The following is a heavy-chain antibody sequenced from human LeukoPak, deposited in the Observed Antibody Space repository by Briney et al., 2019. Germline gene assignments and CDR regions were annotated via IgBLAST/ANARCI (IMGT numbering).Heavy chain of an antibody. CDR1: GVSISTSNW. V-gene: IGHV4-4*02. CDR2: IYHSGST. J-gene: IGHJ6*03. CDR3: ARGGHLNYFYYYMDV. D-gene: IGHD3-10*01. Sequence: SGTLSLTCAVSGVSISTSNWWSWVRQPPGKGLEWIGEIYHSGSTNYNPSLKSRVTISVDKSKNQFSLKVISVTAADTAVYYCARGGHLNYFYYYMDVWGKGTTVTVSS.